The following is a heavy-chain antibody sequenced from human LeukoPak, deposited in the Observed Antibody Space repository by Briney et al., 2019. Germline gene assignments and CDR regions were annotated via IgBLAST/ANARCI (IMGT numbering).Heavy chain of an antibody. V-gene: IGHV3-30*04. CDR3: ARDALRLPPI. CDR1: GFTFSSYA. J-gene: IGHJ4*02. CDR2: ISYDGSNK. Sequence: GGSLRLSCAASGFTFSSYAMHWVRQAPGKGLEWVAVISYDGSNKYYADSVKGRFTISRDNSKNTLYLQMNSLRAEDTAVYHCARDALRLPPIWGQGTLVTVSS. D-gene: IGHD3-16*01.